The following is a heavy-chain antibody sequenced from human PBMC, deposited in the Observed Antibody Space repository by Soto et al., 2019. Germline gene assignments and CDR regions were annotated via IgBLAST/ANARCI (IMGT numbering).Heavy chain of an antibody. CDR2: IYGDNDK. CDR1: GFSLSNSGVG. J-gene: IGHJ4*02. V-gene: IGHV2-5*02. Sequence: SGPTLVNPTQTLTVTCTFSGFSLSNSGVGVAWIRKPPGKALEWLALIYGDNDKRYSPSLKTRLTITKDTSKNQVVLTMTNMDPVDTAIYYCAHCTLHDYGDYDPGTSHVFDSWGQGTLVTVSS. CDR3: AHCTLHDYGDYDPGTSHVFDS. D-gene: IGHD4-17*01.